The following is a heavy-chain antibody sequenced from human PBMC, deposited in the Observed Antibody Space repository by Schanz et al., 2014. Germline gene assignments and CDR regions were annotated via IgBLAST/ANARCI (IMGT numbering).Heavy chain of an antibody. J-gene: IGHJ3*02. D-gene: IGHD3-10*01. CDR3: AREDMLRGIRAFDI. CDR1: GFTFNDYA. V-gene: IGHV3-11*06. Sequence: QVQLVESGGGLVKPGGSLRLSCAASGFTFNDYAMHWVRQAPGKGLEWVSVISGSGDHTHYADSVKGRFTISRDNPKNSLYLQMNSLRVEDTAVYYCAREDMLRGIRAFDIWGQGTMVTVSS. CDR2: ISGSGDHT.